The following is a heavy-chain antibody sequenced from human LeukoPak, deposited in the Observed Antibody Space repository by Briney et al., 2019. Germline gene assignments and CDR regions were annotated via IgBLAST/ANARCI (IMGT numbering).Heavy chain of an antibody. CDR1: GGSISSYY. CDR3: ARDTSNWGTFDY. D-gene: IGHD7-27*01. J-gene: IGHJ4*02. Sequence: PSETLSLTCTVSGGSISSYYWSWIRQPPGKGLEWIGYIYYSGSTYYNPSLKSRVTISVDTSKNQFSLKLSSVTAADTAVYYCARDTSNWGTFDYWGQGTLVTVSS. CDR2: IYYSGST. V-gene: IGHV4-59*12.